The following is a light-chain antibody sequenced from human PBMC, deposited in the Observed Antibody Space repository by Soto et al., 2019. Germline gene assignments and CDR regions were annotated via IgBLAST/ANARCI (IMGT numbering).Light chain of an antibody. CDR1: XXNIXANYD. CDR2: GNS. CDR3: QSYDSSLTTFV. J-gene: IGLJ1*01. V-gene: IGLV1-40*01. Sequence: QSVLTQPPSVSRAPGQRVTISCTGSXXNIXANYDVHWYQQRPGTAPKLLXFGNSNRPSGVPDRFSGSKSGTSASLAITGLQAEDEGDYYCQSYDSSLTTFVFGTGTKVTVL.